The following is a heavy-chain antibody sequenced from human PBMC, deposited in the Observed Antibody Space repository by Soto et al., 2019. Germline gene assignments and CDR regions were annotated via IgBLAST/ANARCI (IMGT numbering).Heavy chain of an antibody. CDR3: AKGRWEPLPGYFDY. V-gene: IGHV3-30*18. CDR2: ISYDGSNK. CDR1: GFTFSSYG. J-gene: IGHJ4*02. Sequence: LRLSCAASGFTFSSYGMHWVRQAPGKGLEWVAVISYDGSNKYYADSVKGRFTISRDNSKNTLYLQMNSLRAEDTAVYYCAKGRWEPLPGYFDYWGQGTLVTVSS. D-gene: IGHD1-26*01.